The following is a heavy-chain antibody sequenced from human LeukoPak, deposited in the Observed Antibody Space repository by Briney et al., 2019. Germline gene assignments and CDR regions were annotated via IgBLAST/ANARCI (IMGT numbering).Heavy chain of an antibody. CDR2: INPNSGGT. Sequence: ASVKVSCKASGYTFTGYYMHWVRQAPGQGLEWMGWINPNSGGTNYAQKFQGRVTMTRDTSISTAYMELSRLRSDDTAVYYCARTTVVSYYYYYGMDVWGQGTTVTVSS. CDR3: ARTTVVSYYYYYGMDV. V-gene: IGHV1-2*02. D-gene: IGHD4-17*01. CDR1: GYTFTGYY. J-gene: IGHJ6*02.